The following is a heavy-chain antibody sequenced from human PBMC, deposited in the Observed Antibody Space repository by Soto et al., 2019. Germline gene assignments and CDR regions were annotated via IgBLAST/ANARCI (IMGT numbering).Heavy chain of an antibody. CDR2: IFYTGTT. D-gene: IGHD2-2*01. CDR3: ARLVVVAPVANA. CDR1: GGSISYNSYY. J-gene: IGHJ5*02. V-gene: IGHV4-39*02. Sequence: SETLSLTCSVSGGSISYNSYYWGWIRQPPGKGLKWVGGIFYTGTTYYSPSLKDRVTISVDTSKSSFSLNLTSVTAAVTAVYFCARLVVVAPVANAWGQGTLVTVSS.